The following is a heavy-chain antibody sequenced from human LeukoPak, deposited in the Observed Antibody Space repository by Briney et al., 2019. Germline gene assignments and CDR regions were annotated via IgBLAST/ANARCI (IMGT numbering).Heavy chain of an antibody. CDR2: ISGSGGST. CDR3: ASPGSVGDTGMPDY. CDR1: GFTFSSYA. V-gene: IGHV3-23*01. J-gene: IGHJ4*02. Sequence: GGSLRLSCAASGFTFSSYAMSWVRQAPGKGLEWVSLISGSGGSTYYADSVKGRFTISRDNSKNTLYLQMNSLRAEDTAVYYCASPGSVGDTGMPDYWGQGTLVTVSS. D-gene: IGHD5-18*01.